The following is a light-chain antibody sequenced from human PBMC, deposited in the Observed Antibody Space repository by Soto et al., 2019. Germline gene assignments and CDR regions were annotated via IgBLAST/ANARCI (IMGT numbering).Light chain of an antibody. CDR2: KAS. CDR1: QVISSW. V-gene: IGKV1-5*03. Sequence: DIHMTQSPSTLSASVGDRVTITCRASQVISSWLAWYQQKPGEAPKVLIYKASTLESGVPSRFSGSGYGTEFTLTISSLEPEDFATYYCQQDGSCPYSLGQGTKVDIK. J-gene: IGKJ2*03. CDR3: QQDGSCPYS.